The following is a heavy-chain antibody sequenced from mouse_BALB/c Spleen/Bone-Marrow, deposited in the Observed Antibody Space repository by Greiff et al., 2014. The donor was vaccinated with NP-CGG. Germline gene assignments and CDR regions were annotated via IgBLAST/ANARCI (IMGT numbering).Heavy chain of an antibody. D-gene: IGHD2-4*01. CDR1: GDSITSGY. J-gene: IGHJ1*01. CDR2: ISYSGST. CDR3: ARIYYDSHWYFDV. V-gene: IGHV3-8*02. Sequence: VQLKESGPSLVKPSQTLSLTCSVTGDSITSGYWNWIRKFPGNKLEYMGYISYSGSTYYNPSLKSRISITRDTSKNQYYLQLNSVTTEDTATYSCARIYYDSHWYFDVWGAGTTVTVSS.